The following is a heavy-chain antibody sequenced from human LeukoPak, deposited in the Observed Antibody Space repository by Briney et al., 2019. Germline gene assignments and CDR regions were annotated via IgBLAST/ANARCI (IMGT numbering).Heavy chain of an antibody. CDR3: AKDEYCSGGSCIRGVDAFDI. D-gene: IGHD2-15*01. CDR2: ISGSGGST. CDR1: GFTFSSYA. Sequence: GGSLRLSCAASGFTFSSYAMSWVRQAPGKGLEWVSAISGSGGSTYYADSVKGRFTISRDNSKNTLYLQMNSLRAEDTAVYYCAKDEYCSGGSCIRGVDAFDIWGQGTMVTVSS. J-gene: IGHJ3*02. V-gene: IGHV3-23*01.